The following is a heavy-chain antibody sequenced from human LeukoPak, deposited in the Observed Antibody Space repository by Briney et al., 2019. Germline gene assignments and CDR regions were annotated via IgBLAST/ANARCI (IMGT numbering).Heavy chain of an antibody. CDR2: IYYSGTT. CDR3: ARPYRGMVRGPFDY. Sequence: SETLSLTCIVSGGSISSSSYYWGWIRQPPGKGLEWIGSIYYSGTTYYNQSIKSRVTISVDTSKNQFSLKLSSVTAADTAVYYCARPYRGMVRGPFDYWGQGTLVTVSS. V-gene: IGHV4-39*01. J-gene: IGHJ4*02. D-gene: IGHD3-10*01. CDR1: GGSISSSSYY.